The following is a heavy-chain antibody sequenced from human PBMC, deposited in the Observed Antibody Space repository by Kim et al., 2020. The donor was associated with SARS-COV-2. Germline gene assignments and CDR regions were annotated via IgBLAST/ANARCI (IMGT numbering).Heavy chain of an antibody. CDR3: AGSIVVVPAVGAFDP. D-gene: IGHD2-2*01. V-gene: IGHV4-34*01. Sequence: SETLSLTCAVYGGSFSGYYWSWIRQPPGKGLEWIGEINHSGSTNYNPSLKSRVTISVDTSKNQFSLKLSSVTAADTAVYYCAGSIVVVPAVGAFDPWGQGTLVTVSS. CDR2: INHSGST. J-gene: IGHJ5*02. CDR1: GGSFSGYY.